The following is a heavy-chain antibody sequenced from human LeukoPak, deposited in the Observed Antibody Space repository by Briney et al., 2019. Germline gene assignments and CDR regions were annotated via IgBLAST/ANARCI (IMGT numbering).Heavy chain of an antibody. V-gene: IGHV1-18*01. CDR1: GYTFTSYG. CDR2: ISAYNGNT. CDR3: ARLVGASPPDAFDI. J-gene: IGHJ3*02. Sequence: ASVKVSCKASGYTFTSYGISWVRQAPGQGLEWMGWISAYNGNTNYAQKLQGRVTMTTDTSTSTAYMELRSLRSEDTAVYYCARLVGASPPDAFDIWGQGTMVTVSS. D-gene: IGHD1-26*01.